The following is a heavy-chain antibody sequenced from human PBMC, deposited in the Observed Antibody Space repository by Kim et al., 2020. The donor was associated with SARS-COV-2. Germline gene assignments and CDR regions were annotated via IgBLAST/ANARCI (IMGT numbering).Heavy chain of an antibody. V-gene: IGHV3-23*01. J-gene: IGHJ1*01. Sequence: YADSVKGRFIISRDNSKNTLHLKMNSLRAEDTAIYYCAKHFGSSGSEFHHWGQGTLVTVSS. CDR3: AKHFGSSGSEFHH. D-gene: IGHD3-22*01.